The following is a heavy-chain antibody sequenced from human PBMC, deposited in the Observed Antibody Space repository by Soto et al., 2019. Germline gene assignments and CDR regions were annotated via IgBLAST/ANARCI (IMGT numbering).Heavy chain of an antibody. CDR3: AKDMCCISTSCWVCLGNGMDV. J-gene: IGHJ6*02. CDR1: GFTFSSYG. Sequence: GGSLRLSCAASGFTFSSYGMHWVRQAPGKGLEWVAVISYDGSNKYYADSVKGRFTISRDNSKNTLYLQMNSLRAEDTAVYYCAKDMCCISTSCWVCLGNGMDVWGQGTTVTVSS. D-gene: IGHD2-2*01. V-gene: IGHV3-30*18. CDR2: ISYDGSNK.